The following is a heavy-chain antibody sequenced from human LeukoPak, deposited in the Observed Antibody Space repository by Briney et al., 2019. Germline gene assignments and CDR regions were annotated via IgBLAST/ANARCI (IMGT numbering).Heavy chain of an antibody. CDR1: GFPFSSYG. V-gene: IGHV3-33*01. CDR3: ARDLTYSSSWYSCGY. CDR2: IWYDGSNK. Sequence: GGSLRLSCAASGFPFSSYGMHWVRQAPGKGLEWVAVIWYDGSNKYYADSVKGRFTISRDNSKNTLYLQMNSLRTEDTAVYYCARDLTYSSSWYSCGYWGQGTLVTVSS. J-gene: IGHJ4*02. D-gene: IGHD6-13*01.